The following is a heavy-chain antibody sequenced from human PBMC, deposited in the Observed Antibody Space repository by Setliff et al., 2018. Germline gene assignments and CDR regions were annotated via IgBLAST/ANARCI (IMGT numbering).Heavy chain of an antibody. Sequence: AGGSLRLSCTASGFTFSNAWMSWVRQASGKGLEWVGRIKRITDSGTTDHAAPVKGRFTVSRDDSISTLYLQMNSLKTEDTAVYYCTTSPISSGWHSNFDYNMDVWGQGTTVTVSS. CDR3: TTSPISSGWHSNFDYNMDV. J-gene: IGHJ6*02. CDR1: GFTFSNAW. V-gene: IGHV3-15*01. CDR2: IKRITDSGTT. D-gene: IGHD6-19*01.